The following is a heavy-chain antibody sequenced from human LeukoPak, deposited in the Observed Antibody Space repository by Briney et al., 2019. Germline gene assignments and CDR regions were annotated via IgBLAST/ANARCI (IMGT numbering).Heavy chain of an antibody. J-gene: IGHJ6*03. V-gene: IGHV1-8*02. CDR1: GYTFTGYY. D-gene: IGHD3-10*01. CDR2: MNPNSGNT. CDR3: ARGMLLWFGELLRGIHYYYYYYMDV. Sequence: ASVKVSCKASGYTFTGYYMHWVRQAPGQGLEWMGWMNPNSGNTGYAQKFQGRVTMTRNTSISTAYMELSSLRSEDTAVYYCARGMLLWFGELLRGIHYYYYYYMDVWGKGTTVTISS.